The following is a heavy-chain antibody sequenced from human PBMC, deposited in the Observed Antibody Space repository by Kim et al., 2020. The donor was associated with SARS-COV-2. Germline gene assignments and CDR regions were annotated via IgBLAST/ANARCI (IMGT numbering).Heavy chain of an antibody. J-gene: IGHJ3*02. D-gene: IGHD6-19*01. CDR3: AKATQWLVGDI. Sequence: GGSLRLSCAASGFTFSSYGMHWVRQAPGKGLEWVAVISYDGSNKYYADSVKGRFTISRDNSKNTLYLQMNSLRAEDTAVYYCAKATQWLVGDIWGQGTMVTVSS. CDR1: GFTFSSYG. CDR2: ISYDGSNK. V-gene: IGHV3-30*18.